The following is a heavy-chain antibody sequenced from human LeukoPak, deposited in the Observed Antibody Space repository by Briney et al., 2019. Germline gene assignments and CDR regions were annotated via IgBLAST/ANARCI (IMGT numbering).Heavy chain of an antibody. CDR2: IRYDGSNK. D-gene: IGHD2-2*01. CDR1: GFTFSSYG. J-gene: IGHJ3*01. V-gene: IGHV3-30*02. CDR3: AKDLQSWGSTSGPVQ. Sequence: GGSLRLSCAASGFTFSSYGMHWVRQAPGKGLEWVAFIRYDGSNKYYADSVKGRFTISRDNSKNTLYLQMNSLRAEDTAVYYCAKDLQSWGSTSGPVQWVQGTMVTVSS.